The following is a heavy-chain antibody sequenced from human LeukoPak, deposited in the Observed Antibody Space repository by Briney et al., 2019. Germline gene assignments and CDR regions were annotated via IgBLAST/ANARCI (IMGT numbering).Heavy chain of an antibody. CDR2: IYHSGST. V-gene: IGHV4-39*07. CDR1: GGSISSSSYY. Sequence: SETLSLTCSVSGGSISSSSYYWGWIRQPPGKGLEWIGGIYHSGSTYYNPSLKSRVTISVDTSKNQFSLKLSSVTAADTAVYYCARAEYYYDGGHDYWGQGTLVTVSS. CDR3: ARAEYYYDGGHDY. D-gene: IGHD3-22*01. J-gene: IGHJ4*02.